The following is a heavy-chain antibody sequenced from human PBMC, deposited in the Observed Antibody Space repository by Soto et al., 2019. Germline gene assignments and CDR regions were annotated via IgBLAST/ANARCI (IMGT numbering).Heavy chain of an antibody. CDR3: ARDLSDFDCISTSCHDDY. CDR2: IIPIFGTA. J-gene: IGHJ4*02. CDR1: GGTFSSYA. V-gene: IGHV1-69*13. Sequence: ASVKVSCKASGGTFSSYAISWVRQAPGQGLEWMGGIIPIFGTANYAQKFQGRVTITADESTSTAYMELSSLRSEDTAVYYCARDLSDFDCISTSCHDDYWGQGTLVTVSS. D-gene: IGHD2-2*01.